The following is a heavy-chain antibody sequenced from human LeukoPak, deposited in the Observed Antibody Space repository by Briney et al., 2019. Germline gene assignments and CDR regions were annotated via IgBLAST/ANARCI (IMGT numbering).Heavy chain of an antibody. D-gene: IGHD3-10*01. CDR2: INHSGST. CDR1: GGYFCGYY. CDR3: ARAPLWFGELSFDY. V-gene: IGHV4-34*01. Sequence: NPSEPLSHTCALYGGYFCGYYWLWLPPPPGKALEWFGEINHSGSTNYNPSLKSRVTISVDTSKNQFSLKLSSVTAADTAVYYCARAPLWFGELSFDYWGQGTLVTVSS. J-gene: IGHJ4*02.